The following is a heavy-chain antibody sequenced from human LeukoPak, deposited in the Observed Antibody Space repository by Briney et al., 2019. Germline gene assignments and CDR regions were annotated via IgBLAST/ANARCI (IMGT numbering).Heavy chain of an antibody. CDR1: GFTFSSYS. D-gene: IGHD2-2*01. Sequence: PGGSLRLSYAASGFTFSSYSMNWVRQAPGKGLEWVSSISSSSSYIYYADSVKGRFTISRDNAKNSLYLQMNSLRAEDTAVYYCARSGVIVPAAIPYWGQGTLVTVSS. CDR3: ARSGVIVPAAIPY. CDR2: ISSSSSYI. V-gene: IGHV3-21*01. J-gene: IGHJ4*02.